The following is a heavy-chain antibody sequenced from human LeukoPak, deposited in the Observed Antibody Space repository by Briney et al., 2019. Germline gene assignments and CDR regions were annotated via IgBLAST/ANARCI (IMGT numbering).Heavy chain of an antibody. D-gene: IGHD6-19*01. CDR3: ARSGKEVAGRYYGMDV. CDR2: ICSSGSTI. Sequence: GGSLRLSCAASGFTFSSYEMNWVRQAPGKGLEWVSYICSSGSTIYYADPVKRLFTIFEDNAKNLLHLQMNITTAEHTAVYYCARSGKEVAGRYYGMDVWGQGTTVTVSS. CDR1: GFTFSSYE. J-gene: IGHJ6*02. V-gene: IGHV3-48*03.